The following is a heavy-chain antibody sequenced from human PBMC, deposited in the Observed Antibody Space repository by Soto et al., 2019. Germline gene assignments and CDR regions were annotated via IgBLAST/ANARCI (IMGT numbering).Heavy chain of an antibody. D-gene: IGHD1-7*01. CDR3: ASRDPGTSVDY. Sequence: QVQLQESGPGLVKPSGTLSLTCAVSGGSFTSNNWWTWVRQPPGQGLEWIGEIYRTGSTNYNPSLKSRVTISLDTSENQFSLKVPSLTAADTAIYYCASRDPGTSVDYWGQGTLGTVSS. J-gene: IGHJ4*02. V-gene: IGHV4-4*02. CDR1: GGSFTSNNW. CDR2: IYRTGST.